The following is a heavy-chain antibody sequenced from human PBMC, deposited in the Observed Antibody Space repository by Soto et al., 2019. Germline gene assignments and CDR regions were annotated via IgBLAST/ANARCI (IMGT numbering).Heavy chain of an antibody. J-gene: IGHJ4*02. Sequence: SETLSLTCTVSGGSISSSSYYWGWIRQPPGKGLEWIGSIYYSGSTYYNPSLKSRVTISVDTSKNQFSLNLTSVTAADTAVYYCARLGGYYQAFDQWGQGSLVTVS. CDR2: IYYSGST. V-gene: IGHV4-39*01. CDR3: ARLGGYYQAFDQ. D-gene: IGHD3-22*01. CDR1: GGSISSSSYY.